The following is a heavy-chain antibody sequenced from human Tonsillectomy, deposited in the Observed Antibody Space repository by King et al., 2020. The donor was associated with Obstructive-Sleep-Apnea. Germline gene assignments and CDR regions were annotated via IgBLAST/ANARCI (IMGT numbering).Heavy chain of an antibody. V-gene: IGHV1-69*01. D-gene: IGHD3-9*01. J-gene: IGHJ6*02. CDR1: GGTFSNYA. CDR3: ARNSNILTGYYTAYYYGMDV. Sequence: QLVQSGAEVKKPGSSVKVSCKASGGTFSNYAISWVRQAPGQGLEWMGGIIPIFGTANYAQKFQGRVTITADESTSTAYMELSSLRSEDTAVLYCARNSNILTGYYTAYYYGMDVWGQGTTVTVSS. CDR2: IIPIFGTA.